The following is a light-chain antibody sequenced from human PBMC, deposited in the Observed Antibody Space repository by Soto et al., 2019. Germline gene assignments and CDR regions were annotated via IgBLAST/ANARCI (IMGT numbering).Light chain of an antibody. CDR2: DAS. CDR1: HSVSSNY. V-gene: IGKV3-20*01. CDR3: QQYNNWPWT. J-gene: IGKJ1*01. Sequence: EIVLTQSPCTLSLSTGERATLSCRASHSVSSNYLAWYQLKPGQAPRLLIYDASTRATGIPDRVSGSGSGTDFTLTISRLEPEDFAVYYCQQYNNWPWTFGQGTKVDI.